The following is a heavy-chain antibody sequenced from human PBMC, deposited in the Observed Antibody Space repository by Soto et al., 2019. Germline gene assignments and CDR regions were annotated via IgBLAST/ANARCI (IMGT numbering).Heavy chain of an antibody. V-gene: IGHV4-34*01. CDR1: GGSFSGYY. J-gene: IGHJ4*02. Sequence: SETLSLTCAVYGGSFSGYYWSWIRQPPGKGLEWIGEINHSGSTNYNPSLKSRVTISVDTSKNQFSLKLSSVTAADTAVYYCARGRWPFDYWGQGTLVTVSS. D-gene: IGHD6-13*01. CDR3: ARGRWPFDY. CDR2: INHSGST.